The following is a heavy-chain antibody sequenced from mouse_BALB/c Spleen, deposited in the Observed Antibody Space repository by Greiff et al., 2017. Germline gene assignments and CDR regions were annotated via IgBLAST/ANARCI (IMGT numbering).Heavy chain of an antibody. CDR2: IRNKANGYTT. CDR1: GFTFTDYY. V-gene: IGHV7-3*02. Sequence: EVKLMESGGGLVQPGGSLRLSCATSGFTFTDYYMSWVRQPPGKALEWLGFIRNKANGYTTEYSASVKGRFTISRDNSQSILYLQMNTLRAEDSATYYCARDKGIYYGNPWFAYWGQGTLVTVSA. D-gene: IGHD2-1*01. CDR3: ARDKGIYYGNPWFAY. J-gene: IGHJ3*01.